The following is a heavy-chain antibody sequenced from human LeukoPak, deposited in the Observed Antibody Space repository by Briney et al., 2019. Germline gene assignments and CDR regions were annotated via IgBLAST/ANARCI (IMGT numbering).Heavy chain of an antibody. CDR2: ISGSGGST. V-gene: IGHV3-23*01. Sequence: GGSLRLSCAASGFTFSSYAMSWVRQAPGKGLEWVSAISGSGGSTYYADSVKGRFTISRDNSKNTLYLQINSLRAEDTAVYYCAKESPKVLRFLECLSFAPWGQGPLVTVSS. D-gene: IGHD3-3*01. CDR1: GFTFSSYA. J-gene: IGHJ5*02. CDR3: AKESPKVLRFLECLSFAP.